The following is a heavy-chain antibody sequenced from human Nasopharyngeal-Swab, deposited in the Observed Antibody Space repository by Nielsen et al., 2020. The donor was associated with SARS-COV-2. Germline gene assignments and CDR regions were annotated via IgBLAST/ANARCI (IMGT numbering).Heavy chain of an antibody. J-gene: IGHJ5*02. CDR2: IYYSGST. CDR3: ARGREQQLVLRWFDP. Sequence: WIRQPPGKGLEWIGYIYYSGSTYYNPSLKSRVTISVDTSKNQFSLKLSSVTAADTAVYYCARGREQQLVLRWFDPWGQGTLVTVSS. D-gene: IGHD6-13*01. V-gene: IGHV4-31*02.